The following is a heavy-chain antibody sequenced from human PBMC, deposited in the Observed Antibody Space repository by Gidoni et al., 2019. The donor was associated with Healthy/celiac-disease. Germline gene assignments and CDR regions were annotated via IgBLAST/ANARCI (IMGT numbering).Heavy chain of an antibody. V-gene: IGHV3-33*01. Sequence: QVQLVESGGGVVQPGRSLRLSCAASGFTFSSYGMHWVRQAPGKGPEWVAVIWFDGSNKYYADSVKGRFTISRDNSKNTLYLQMNSLRAEDTAVYYCARDQSLGRLNYLFDYWGQGTLVTVSS. D-gene: IGHD5-12*01. CDR3: ARDQSLGRLNYLFDY. J-gene: IGHJ4*02. CDR1: GFTFSSYG. CDR2: IWFDGSNK.